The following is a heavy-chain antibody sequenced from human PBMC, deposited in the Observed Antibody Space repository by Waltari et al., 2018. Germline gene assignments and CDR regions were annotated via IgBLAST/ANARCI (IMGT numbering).Heavy chain of an antibody. V-gene: IGHV1-69*12. J-gene: IGHJ6*03. D-gene: IGHD7-27*01. CDR1: GGSFGGYG. CDR3: ARHELGISQYYYNMYV. Sequence: VQLVQSGGEVKTPGSSVKVSCKASGGSFGGYGHSWVRQAPGQGLEWMGVIIPMFGIPDFSQKFQDRLTITADESTNTAYMELSSLTSEDTAIYYCARHELGISQYYYNMYVWGQGTTVTISS. CDR2: IIPMFGIP.